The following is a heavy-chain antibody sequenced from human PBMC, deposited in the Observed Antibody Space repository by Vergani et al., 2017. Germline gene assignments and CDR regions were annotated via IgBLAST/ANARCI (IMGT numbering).Heavy chain of an antibody. D-gene: IGHD2-21*02. CDR1: GFTFNQYG. CDR3: AKYLRDSTDGLPDS. Sequence: QVQLVESGGGVVQPGRSLILSCAASGFTFNQYGMHWVRQAPGKGLEWVAVTWYDGNNKQYADSVKGRFTISRDNSKSTMYLQMNSLRSEDTALYYCAKYLRDSTDGLPDSWGPGTLVIVSS. J-gene: IGHJ4*02. CDR2: TWYDGNNK. V-gene: IGHV3-33*06.